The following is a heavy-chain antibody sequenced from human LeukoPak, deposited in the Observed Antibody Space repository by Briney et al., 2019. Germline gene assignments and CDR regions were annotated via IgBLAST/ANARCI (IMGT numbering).Heavy chain of an antibody. J-gene: IGHJ3*02. CDR3: ARECRVGALEAFDI. Sequence: PGGSLRLSCAASGFTVSSNYMSWVRQAPGKGLEWVSVIYSGGSTYYADSVKGRFTISRDNSKNTLYLQMNSLRAEDTAVYYCARECRVGALEAFDIWGQGTMVTVSS. CDR2: IYSGGST. D-gene: IGHD1-26*01. CDR1: GFTVSSNY. V-gene: IGHV3-53*01.